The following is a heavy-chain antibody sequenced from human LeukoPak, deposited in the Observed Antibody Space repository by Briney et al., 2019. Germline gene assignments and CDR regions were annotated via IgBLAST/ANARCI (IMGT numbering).Heavy chain of an antibody. V-gene: IGHV4-30-2*01. CDR2: IYHGGST. J-gene: IGHJ4*02. CDR3: ARQGPETGSYYGGIDY. D-gene: IGHD1-26*01. CDR1: GGSIISGDYS. Sequence: PSQTLSLTCAVSGGSIISGDYSWSWIRQPPGKGLEWIGYIYHGGSTYYNPSLMSRVTISVDRSKNQFSLKLSSVTAADTAIYYCARQGPETGSYYGGIDYWGQGTLVTVSS.